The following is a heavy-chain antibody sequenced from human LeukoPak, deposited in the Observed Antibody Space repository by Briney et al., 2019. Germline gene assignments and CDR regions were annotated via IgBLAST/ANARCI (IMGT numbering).Heavy chain of an antibody. J-gene: IGHJ6*02. CDR1: GFTFSSYA. CDR3: ARELSGNNFYGMDV. D-gene: IGHD2-15*01. Sequence: GGSLRLSCAASGFTFSSYATSWVRQAPGKGLEWVSRIGPAGDTYYPGSVKGRFTISRENAKNSLYLQMNSLRAGDTAVYYCARELSGNNFYGMDVWGQGTTVTVSS. V-gene: IGHV3-13*01. CDR2: IGPAGDT.